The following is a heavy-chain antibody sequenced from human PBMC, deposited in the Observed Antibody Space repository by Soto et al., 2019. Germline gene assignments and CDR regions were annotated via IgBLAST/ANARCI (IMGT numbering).Heavy chain of an antibody. CDR2: IIPIFGTA. CDR1: GGTFSSYA. Sequence: QVQLVQSGAEVKKPGSSVKVSCKASGGTFSSYAISWVRQAPGQGLEWMGGIIPIFGTANYAQKFQGRVTINADEATRTDYMELSSLRSEDTAVYYCARETGLDSSGTWNIWGQGTMGTVSS. CDR3: ARETGLDSSGTWNI. J-gene: IGHJ3*02. D-gene: IGHD3-22*01. V-gene: IGHV1-69*01.